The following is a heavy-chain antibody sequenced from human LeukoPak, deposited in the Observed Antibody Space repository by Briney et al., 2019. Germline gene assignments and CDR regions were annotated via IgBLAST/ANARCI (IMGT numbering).Heavy chain of an antibody. CDR1: GFTFSGNA. J-gene: IGHJ3*02. Sequence: PGGSLRLSCAASGFTFSGNAMHWVRQAPGKGLEWVAFLPFDGSNKYYGDSVKGRFTISRDNSKNTLYLQMNSLRGEDTAVYYCAKDYYDRSLDIWGQGTMVTVSS. V-gene: IGHV3-30*02. CDR3: AKDYYDRSLDI. CDR2: LPFDGSNK. D-gene: IGHD3-10*02.